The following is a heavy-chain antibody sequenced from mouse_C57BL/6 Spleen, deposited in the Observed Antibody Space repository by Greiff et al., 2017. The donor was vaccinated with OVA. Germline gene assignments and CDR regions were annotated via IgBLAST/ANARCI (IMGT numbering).Heavy chain of an antibody. D-gene: IGHD1-1*01. Sequence: QVQLQQPGAELVMPGASVKLSCKASGYTFTSYWMHWVKQRPGQGLEWIGEIDPSDSYPNYNQKFKGKSTLTVDKSSTTAYMQLSSLTSEDSAVYYCARGYYYGSSQYYFDYWGQGTTLTVSS. CDR1: GYTFTSYW. J-gene: IGHJ2*01. CDR2: IDPSDSYP. CDR3: ARGYYYGSSQYYFDY. V-gene: IGHV1-69*01.